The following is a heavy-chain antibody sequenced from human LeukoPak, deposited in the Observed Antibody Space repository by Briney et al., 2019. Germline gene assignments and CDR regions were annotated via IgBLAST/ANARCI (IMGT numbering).Heavy chain of an antibody. D-gene: IGHD3-10*01. CDR2: IWYDGSNK. Sequence: GGSLRLSCAASGFTFSSYGMHWVRQAPGKGLEWVAVIWYDGSNKYHADSVKGRFTISRDNSKNTLYLQMNSLRAEDTAVYYCARDVYGSGSYLYYYYGMDVWGQGTTVTVSS. CDR1: GFTFSSYG. J-gene: IGHJ6*02. V-gene: IGHV3-33*01. CDR3: ARDVYGSGSYLYYYYGMDV.